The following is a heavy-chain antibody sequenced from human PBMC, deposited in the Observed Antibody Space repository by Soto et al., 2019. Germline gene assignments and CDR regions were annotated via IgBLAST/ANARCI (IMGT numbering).Heavy chain of an antibody. CDR2: ILNDASGH. CDR1: GFTFSRHG. J-gene: IGHJ4*02. Sequence: QVQLVESGAGVVQPGTSLRLSCAASGFTFSRHGMHWVRQTPGKGLEWLAVILNDASGHWYADSVKGRFTISRDNFENTLYLQMNGLRLEDTAMYYCARDDDYPDNGFDYWGQGTLVTVSS. D-gene: IGHD4-17*01. V-gene: IGHV3-33*01. CDR3: ARDDDYPDNGFDY.